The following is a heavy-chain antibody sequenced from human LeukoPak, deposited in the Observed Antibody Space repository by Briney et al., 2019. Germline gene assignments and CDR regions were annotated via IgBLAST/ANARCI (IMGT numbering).Heavy chain of an antibody. CDR2: IYYSGST. Sequence: SETLSLTCTVSGGSISSSIYYWGWIRQPPWKGLEWIGSIYYSGSTYYNASLKSQVSISIDTSKNQFSLRLTSVTAADTAVYYCARQTGSGLFILPGGQGTLVTVSS. J-gene: IGHJ4*02. CDR3: ARQTGSGLFILP. V-gene: IGHV4-39*01. CDR1: GGSISSSIYY. D-gene: IGHD3/OR15-3a*01.